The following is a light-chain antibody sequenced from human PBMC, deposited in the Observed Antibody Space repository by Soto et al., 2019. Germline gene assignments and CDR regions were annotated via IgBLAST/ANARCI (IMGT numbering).Light chain of an antibody. J-gene: IGKJ4*01. V-gene: IGKV3-20*01. CDR3: QQFSSSPLT. CDR1: QSIASSY. Sequence: EIVLTQSPGTLSLSPGERATLSCRASQSIASSYLAWYQQKPRLPPRLLLYRTFNRATGIPDRFSASGSGTYFTLTISRLEPEDFAVYFCQQFSSSPLTFGGGTRVEI. CDR2: RTF.